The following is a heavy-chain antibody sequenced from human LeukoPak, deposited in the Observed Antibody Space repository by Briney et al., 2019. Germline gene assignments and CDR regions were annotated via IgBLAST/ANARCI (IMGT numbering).Heavy chain of an antibody. CDR1: SGSLSSYY. Sequence: PSETLSLTCTVSSGSLSSYYWTWIRQPPGKGLEWIGHIYYSGNTIYNPSLKSRVTISVDTSKNQFSLKLTSVTTADTAVYYCAGEDYFDSSGYASWRFDIWGQGTMVTVSS. J-gene: IGHJ3*02. D-gene: IGHD3-22*01. V-gene: IGHV4-59*01. CDR2: IYYSGNT. CDR3: AGEDYFDSSGYASWRFDI.